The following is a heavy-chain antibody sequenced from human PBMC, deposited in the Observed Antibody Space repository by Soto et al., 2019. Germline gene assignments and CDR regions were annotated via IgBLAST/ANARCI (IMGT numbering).Heavy chain of an antibody. CDR2: IIPIFGTA. CDR1: GGTFSSYA. Sequence: GASVKVSCKASGGTFSSYAISWVRQAPGQGLEWMGGIIPIFGTANYAQKFQGRVTITADESTSTAYMELSSLRSEDTAVYYCARGARVPLRYFDWSSDVWGQGTTVTVS. J-gene: IGHJ6*02. D-gene: IGHD3-9*01. V-gene: IGHV1-69*13. CDR3: ARGARVPLRYFDWSSDV.